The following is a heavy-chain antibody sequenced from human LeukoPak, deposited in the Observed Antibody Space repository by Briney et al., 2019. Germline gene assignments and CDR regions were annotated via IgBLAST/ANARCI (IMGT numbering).Heavy chain of an antibody. D-gene: IGHD3-3*01. V-gene: IGHV4-59*11. J-gene: IGHJ6*03. CDR3: ARVLQNYYYLDV. Sequence: SETLSLTCTVSGGSISSHYWSWVRQPPGKGLEWIGNIYDSESTHYKSSLKSRVTISVDTSKNQFSLRLSSVTAANTAVYYCARVLQNYYYLDVWGKGTTVTVSS. CDR1: GGSISSHY. CDR2: IYDSEST.